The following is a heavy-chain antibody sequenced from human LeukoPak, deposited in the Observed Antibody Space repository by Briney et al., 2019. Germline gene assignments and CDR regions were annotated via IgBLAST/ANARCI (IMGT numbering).Heavy chain of an antibody. CDR1: GFTFSSYE. CDR3: AKDGGGWYTSGWYYFDS. CDR2: VSGSGAHT. Sequence: GGSLRLSCAASGFTFSSYEMNWVRQAPGKGLEWVSAVSGSGAHTYYADSVQGRFTISRDKSKNTLYLQMNSLRAEDTAIYYCAKDGGGWYTSGWYYFDSWGQGTLVTVSS. V-gene: IGHV3-23*01. J-gene: IGHJ4*02. D-gene: IGHD6-19*01.